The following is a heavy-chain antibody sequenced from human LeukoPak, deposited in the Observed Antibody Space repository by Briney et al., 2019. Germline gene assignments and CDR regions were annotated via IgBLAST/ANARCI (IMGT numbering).Heavy chain of an antibody. CDR1: GGSISSYY. Sequence: SETLSLTCTVSGGSISSYYWSWIRQPPGKGLEWIGYIYYSGSTNYNPSLKSRVTISVDTSKNQFSLQLNSVTPEDTAVYYCARGTYYDFWSGYWERGHYFDYWGQGTLVTVSS. J-gene: IGHJ4*02. CDR2: IYYSGST. V-gene: IGHV4-59*12. CDR3: ARGTYYDFWSGYWERGHYFDY. D-gene: IGHD3-3*01.